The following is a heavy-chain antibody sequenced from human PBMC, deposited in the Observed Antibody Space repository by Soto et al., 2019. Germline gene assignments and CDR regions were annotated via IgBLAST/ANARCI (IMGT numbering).Heavy chain of an antibody. J-gene: IGHJ4*02. Sequence: QLQLQESGSGLVKPSQTLSLTCAVSGGSISSGGYSWSWIRQPPGKGLEWIGYIYHSGSTYYNPSLKSRVPISVDRSKNQFSLKLSSVTAADTAVYYCARGGGPYSSSWYKGSGTRFDYWGQGTLVTVSS. CDR3: ARGGGPYSSSWYKGSGTRFDY. V-gene: IGHV4-30-2*01. D-gene: IGHD6-13*01. CDR1: GGSISSGGYS. CDR2: IYHSGST.